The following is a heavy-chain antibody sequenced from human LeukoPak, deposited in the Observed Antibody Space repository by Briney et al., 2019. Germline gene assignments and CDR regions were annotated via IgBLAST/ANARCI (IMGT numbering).Heavy chain of an antibody. V-gene: IGHV1-2*02. J-gene: IGHJ5*02. CDR2: INPKSGGT. CDR1: GYTFIAYC. D-gene: IGHD2-2*01. CDR3: VGGGSGIVVVPAAMSPYRYNWFDP. Sequence: ASVSVSYEASGYTFIAYCMHWVRQAPGQGLEWMGWINPKSGGTNYAQQFQDRVTITRDTSISSTYMELSRLKSDDTAVYYCVGGGSGIVVVPAAMSPYRYNWFDPWGQGTLVTVSS.